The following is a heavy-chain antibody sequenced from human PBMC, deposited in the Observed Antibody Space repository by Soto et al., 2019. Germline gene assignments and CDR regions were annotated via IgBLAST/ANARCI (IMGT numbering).Heavy chain of an antibody. J-gene: IGHJ4*02. CDR3: AKDYGDLGNFDY. D-gene: IGHD4-17*01. CDR1: GFTFSSYA. Sequence: GESLKISCAASGFTFSSYAMSWVRQAPGKGLEWVSAISGSGGSTYYADSVKGRFTISRDNSKNTLYLQMNSLRAEDTAVYYCAKDYGDLGNFDYWGQGTLVTVSS. CDR2: ISGSGGST. V-gene: IGHV3-23*01.